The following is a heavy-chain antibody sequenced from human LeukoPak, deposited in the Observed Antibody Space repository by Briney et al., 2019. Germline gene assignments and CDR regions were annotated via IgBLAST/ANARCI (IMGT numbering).Heavy chain of an antibody. CDR3: ARHDGSKTLTWFDP. Sequence: PSETLSLTCTVSGDSMSGISYYWGWIRQPPGKGLEWIGSMYYGGSTYYNPSLGGRVTISIDTSKNQFSLKLSSVTAADTAVYYCARHDGSKTLTWFDPWGQGTLVTVSS. CDR2: MYYGGST. V-gene: IGHV4-39*01. CDR1: GDSMSGISYY. J-gene: IGHJ5*02.